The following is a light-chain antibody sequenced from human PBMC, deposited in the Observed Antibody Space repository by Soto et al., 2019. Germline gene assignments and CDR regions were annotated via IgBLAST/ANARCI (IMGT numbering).Light chain of an antibody. V-gene: IGLV2-14*01. CDR1: SSDIGGYNW. Sequence: QSALTQPASVSGSPGQSITISCTGTSSDIGGYNWVSWYQQHPGKSPRLIIFEVSYRPSGVSNRFSGSKSGNTASLTISGLQAEDAADYYCCSFTTTTWVFGGGTKVTVL. CDR3: CSFTTTTWV. CDR2: EVS. J-gene: IGLJ3*02.